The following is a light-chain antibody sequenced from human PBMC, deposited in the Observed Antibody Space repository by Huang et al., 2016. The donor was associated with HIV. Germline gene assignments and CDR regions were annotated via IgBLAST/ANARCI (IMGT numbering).Light chain of an antibody. CDR1: QGVSSY. J-gene: IGKJ1*01. CDR2: GAS. CDR3: QQYYDYPWT. Sequence: AIRMTQSPSALSASVGDRVTITCRASQGVSSYLAWYQQKPGKDPKLLIYGASTLQSGVPSRFNGSGSGTDFTLTIGCLQSEDFASYYCQQYYDYPWTFGQGTKVEIK. V-gene: IGKV1-8*01.